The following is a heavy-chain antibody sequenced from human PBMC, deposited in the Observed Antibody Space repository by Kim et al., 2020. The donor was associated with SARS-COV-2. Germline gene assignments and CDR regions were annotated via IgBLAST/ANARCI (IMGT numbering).Heavy chain of an antibody. CDR2: INPSGGST. Sequence: ASVKVSCKTSGYTFTNYYMNWVRQAPGQGLEWMGIINPSGGSTSYAQKFQGRVIMTRDTSTSTVYMELSSLRSEDTAVYYCARGVDGSGSEGGFGMDVWGQGTTVTVSS. CDR1: GYTFTNYY. J-gene: IGHJ6*02. D-gene: IGHD3-10*01. V-gene: IGHV1-46*01. CDR3: ARGVDGSGSEGGFGMDV.